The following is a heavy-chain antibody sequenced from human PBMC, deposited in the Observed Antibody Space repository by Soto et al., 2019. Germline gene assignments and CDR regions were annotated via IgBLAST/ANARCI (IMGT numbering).Heavy chain of an antibody. CDR1: GFTFTSYA. CDR2: ISGSGGAT. D-gene: IGHD3-3*01. V-gene: IGHV3-23*01. Sequence: GGSLRLSCAASGFTFTSYAMTWVRQAPGKGLEWVSSISGSGGATYYADSVKGRFTISRDDSKNTLYLQLDSLRAEDTALYYCAKAGRPYYDLWSENRFDPWGQGTLVTVSS. J-gene: IGHJ5*02. CDR3: AKAGRPYYDLWSENRFDP.